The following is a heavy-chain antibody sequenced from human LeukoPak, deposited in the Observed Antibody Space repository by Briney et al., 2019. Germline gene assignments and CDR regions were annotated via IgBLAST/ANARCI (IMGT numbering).Heavy chain of an antibody. CDR3: AKDTGLIY. Sequence: GGSLRLSCAASGFTFDDYAMHWVRQAPGKGLEWVSGISWNSGSIGYADSVKGRFTISRDNAKNSLYLQMNSLRAEDTALYYCAKDTGLIYWGQGTLVTVSS. J-gene: IGHJ4*02. CDR1: GFTFDDYA. V-gene: IGHV3-9*01. CDR2: ISWNSGSI. D-gene: IGHD2-8*01.